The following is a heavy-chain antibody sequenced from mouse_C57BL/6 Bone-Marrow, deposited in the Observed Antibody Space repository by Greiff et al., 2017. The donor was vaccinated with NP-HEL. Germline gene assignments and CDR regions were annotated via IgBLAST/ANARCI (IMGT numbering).Heavy chain of an antibody. D-gene: IGHD1-1*01. CDR3: ANYGGYFDG. Sequence: QVQLQQSGPELVKPGASVKISCKASGYAFSSSWMNWVKQRPGKGLEWIGRIYPGDGDTNYNGKFKGKATLTADKSSSTAYMQLSSLTSEDSAVYFCANYGGYFDGWGTGTTVTVAS. V-gene: IGHV1-82*01. J-gene: IGHJ1*03. CDR2: IYPGDGDT. CDR1: GYAFSSSW.